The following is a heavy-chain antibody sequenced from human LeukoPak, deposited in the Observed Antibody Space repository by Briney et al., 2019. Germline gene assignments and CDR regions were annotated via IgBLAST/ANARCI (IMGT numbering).Heavy chain of an antibody. CDR2: ISGSGGST. J-gene: IGHJ4*02. Sequence: GGSLRLSCAASGFTFTSYAMSWVRQAPGKGLEWVSAISGSGGSTYYADSVKGRFTISRDSSKNTLYLQMNSLRAEDTAVYYCAKDQAQDVVVPAAMGGLYFDYWGQGTLVTVSS. D-gene: IGHD2-2*01. CDR3: AKDQAQDVVVPAAMGGLYFDY. CDR1: GFTFTSYA. V-gene: IGHV3-23*01.